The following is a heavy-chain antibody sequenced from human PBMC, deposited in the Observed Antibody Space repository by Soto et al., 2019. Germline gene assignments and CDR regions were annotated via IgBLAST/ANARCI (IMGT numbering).Heavy chain of an antibody. CDR3: VRYCSLTNCYFDY. Sequence: SETLSLTCTASGGPISSGVSYWGWIRQPPGKGLEWIGYGYYSGNTYFSPSLKSRGTSSVALSLNQFSLRSGSVTVAYSAMYYCVRYCSLTNCYFDYWGQGTLVTVSS. V-gene: IGHV4-30-4*01. J-gene: IGHJ4*02. D-gene: IGHD2-2*01. CDR1: GGPISSGVSY. CDR2: GYYSGNT.